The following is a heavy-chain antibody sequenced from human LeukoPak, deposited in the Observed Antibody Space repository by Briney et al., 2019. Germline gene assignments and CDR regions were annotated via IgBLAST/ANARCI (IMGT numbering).Heavy chain of an antibody. V-gene: IGHV3-23*01. Sequence: GGSLRLSCAASGFTFSSYVMKWVRQAPGKGLEWVSAISGSGGGTSYADSVKGRFTISRENFKNTLFLQMNSLRVEDTAVYYCAKSRSGGGHDAYYVDFWGQGTLVTVSS. CDR3: AKSRSGGGHDAYYVDF. CDR2: ISGSGGGT. J-gene: IGHJ4*02. CDR1: GFTFSSYV. D-gene: IGHD5-12*01.